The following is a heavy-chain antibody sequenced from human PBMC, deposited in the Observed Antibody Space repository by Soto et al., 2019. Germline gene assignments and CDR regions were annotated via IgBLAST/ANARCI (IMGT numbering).Heavy chain of an antibody. CDR3: ASSLSSDIVVVPAAHFDY. CDR2: IYPGDSDT. J-gene: IGHJ4*02. CDR1: GYSFTSYW. V-gene: IGHV5-51*01. Sequence: GESLKISCKGSGYSFTSYWIGWVRQMPGKGLEWMGIIYPGDSDTRYSPSFQGQVTISADKSISTAYLQWSSLKASDTAMYYCASSLSSDIVVVPAAHFDYWGQGTLVTVSS. D-gene: IGHD2-2*01.